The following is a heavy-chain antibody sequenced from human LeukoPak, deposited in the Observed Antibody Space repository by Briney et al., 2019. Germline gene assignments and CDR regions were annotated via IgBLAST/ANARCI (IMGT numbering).Heavy chain of an antibody. V-gene: IGHV1-3*01. CDR2: INAGNGNT. J-gene: IGHJ4*02. CDR1: GYTFTSYA. Sequence: GASVKVSCKASGYTFTSYAMHWVRQAPGQRLEWMGWINAGNGNTNYSQKFQGRVTITRDTSASTAYMELSSLRSEDTAVDYCAREEWELLLDYWGQGTLVTVSS. CDR3: AREEWELLLDY. D-gene: IGHD1-26*01.